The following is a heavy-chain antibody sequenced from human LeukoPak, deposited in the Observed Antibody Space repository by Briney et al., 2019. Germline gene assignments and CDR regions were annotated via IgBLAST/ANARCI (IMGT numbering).Heavy chain of an antibody. D-gene: IGHD3-22*01. CDR3: ARSRYYDSSGYNPSYYFDS. CDR2: IYYTVDT. CDR1: GDSIIGSY. Sequence: PSETLSLTCTVSGDSIIGSYWSWIRQAPGKGLEWICYIYYTVDTNHNPSLKSRVTISIDISKRQFSLRLTSATAADTAVYYCARSRYYDSSGYNPSYYFDSWGQGILVTVSS. J-gene: IGHJ4*02. V-gene: IGHV4-59*01.